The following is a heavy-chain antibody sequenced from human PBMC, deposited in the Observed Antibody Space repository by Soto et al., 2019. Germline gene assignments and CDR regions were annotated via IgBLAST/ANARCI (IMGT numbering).Heavy chain of an antibody. D-gene: IGHD2-21*02. CDR1: GFTFGDYA. CDR2: INWNGERE. Sequence: EVQLVESGGGPVPPGKSLRLSCAASGFTFGDYAMHWVRQVPGKGLEWVSYINWNGEREDYADSVKGRFTISRDNAKNSLHLHMNNLKPDDTAVYYCVTGGGVDVVTTTRVVFDYWGQGTLLTVSS. V-gene: IGHV3-9*01. CDR3: VTGGGVDVVTTTRVVFDY. J-gene: IGHJ4*02.